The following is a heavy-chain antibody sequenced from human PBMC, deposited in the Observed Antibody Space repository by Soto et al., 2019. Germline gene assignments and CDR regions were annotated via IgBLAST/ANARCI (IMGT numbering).Heavy chain of an antibody. CDR1: GGTFSSYA. J-gene: IGHJ4*02. D-gene: IGHD1-26*01. CDR2: IIPIFGTA. Sequence: QVQLVQSGAEVKKPGSSVKVSCKASGGTFSSYAISWVRQAPGQGLEWMGGIIPIFGTANYAQKFQGRVTITADKSMSTAYMELSSLRSEDTAVYYCAAHNSVVGATPMNYWGQGTLVTVSS. CDR3: AAHNSVVGATPMNY. V-gene: IGHV1-69*06.